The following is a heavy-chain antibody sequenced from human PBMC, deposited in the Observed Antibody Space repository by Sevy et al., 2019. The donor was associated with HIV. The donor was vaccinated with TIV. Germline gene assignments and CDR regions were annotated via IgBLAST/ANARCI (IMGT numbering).Heavy chain of an antibody. CDR2: ISSSSSTI. CDR3: AREGHYYDSSGYPDY. Sequence: GGSLRLSCAASGFTFSSYSMNWVRQAPGKGLEWVSYISSSSSTIYYADSVKGRFTISRDNAKNSLYLQMNSLRDEDRAVYYCAREGHYYDSSGYPDYWGQGTLVTVSS. D-gene: IGHD3-22*01. J-gene: IGHJ4*02. V-gene: IGHV3-48*02. CDR1: GFTFSSYS.